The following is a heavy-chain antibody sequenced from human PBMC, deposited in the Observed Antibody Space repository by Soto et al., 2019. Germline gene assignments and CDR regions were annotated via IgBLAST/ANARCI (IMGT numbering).Heavy chain of an antibody. Sequence: EVQLLESGGGLVQPGGSLRLSCAASGFTFNNYAMTWVRQAPGKGLEWVSAISGGGDTTSYADSVKGRFTVSRDGSKNTWYLQMSSLRAEDTVLYYCAKGRGGSGSLTPRVDFWGQGTLVTVSS. D-gene: IGHD3-10*01. CDR2: ISGGGDTT. CDR1: GFTFNNYA. J-gene: IGHJ4*02. V-gene: IGHV3-23*01. CDR3: AKGRGGSGSLTPRVDF.